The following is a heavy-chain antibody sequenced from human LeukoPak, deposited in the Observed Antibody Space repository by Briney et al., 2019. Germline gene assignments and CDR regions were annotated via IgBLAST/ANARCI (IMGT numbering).Heavy chain of an antibody. CDR1: GFTFSDSS. J-gene: IGHJ4*02. CDR3: ARESGTTGFDY. Sequence: GGSLRLSCAAFGFTFSDSSMNWVRQAPGKGLEWVSYISTSSNTIYYADSVPGRFIISRDNAKISLYLQMNSLRDEDTAVYYCARESGTTGFDYCGQGTLFSASS. V-gene: IGHV3-48*02. CDR2: ISTSSNTI. D-gene: IGHD1-1*01.